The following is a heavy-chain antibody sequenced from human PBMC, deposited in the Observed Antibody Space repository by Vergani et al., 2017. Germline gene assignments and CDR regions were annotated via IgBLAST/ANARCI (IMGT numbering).Heavy chain of an antibody. CDR2: IIPIFGTA. J-gene: IGHJ3*02. V-gene: IGHV1-69*01. CDR1: GGTFSSYA. Sequence: QVQLVQSGAEVKKPGSSVKVSCKASGGTFSSYAISWVRQAPEQGLEWMGGIIPIFGTANYAQKFQGRVTITADESTSTAYMELSSLRSEDTAVYYCARVGPTGTTVFDAFDIWGQGTMVTVSS. D-gene: IGHD1-7*01. CDR3: ARVGPTGTTVFDAFDI.